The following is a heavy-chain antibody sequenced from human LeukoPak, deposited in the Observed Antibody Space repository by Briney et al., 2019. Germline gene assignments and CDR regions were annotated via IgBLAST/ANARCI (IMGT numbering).Heavy chain of an antibody. CDR2: IYYSGST. V-gene: IGHV4-59*08. D-gene: IGHD2-2*02. CDR1: GGSISSYY. J-gene: IGHJ5*02. Sequence: SETLSLTCTVSGGSISSYYWSWIRQPPGKGLEWIGYIYYSGSTNYNPSLKSRVTISVDTSKNQFSLKLSSVTAADTAVYYCAVVPAAIQGWFDPWGQGTLVTVSS. CDR3: AVVPAAIQGWFDP.